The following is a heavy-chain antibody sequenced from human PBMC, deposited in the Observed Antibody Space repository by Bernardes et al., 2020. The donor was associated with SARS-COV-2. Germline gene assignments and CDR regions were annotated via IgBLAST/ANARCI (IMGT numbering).Heavy chain of an antibody. CDR1: GFPFSDHY. J-gene: IGHJ6*02. CDR2: IRNKGSNYST. D-gene: IGHD3-22*01. V-gene: IGHV3-72*01. CDR3: AREVPKHRDSSGYAHYYYAMDV. Sequence: GGSLRLSCAASGFPFSDHYMDWVRQAPGKGLEWVGRIRNKGSNYSTKYAASVEGRFIISRDDSGKLLYLQMNSLKTEDTAVYYCAREVPKHRDSSGYAHYYYAMDVWGQGTTVTVFS.